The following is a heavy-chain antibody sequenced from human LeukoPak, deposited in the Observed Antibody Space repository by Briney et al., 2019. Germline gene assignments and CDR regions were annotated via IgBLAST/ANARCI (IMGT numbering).Heavy chain of an antibody. D-gene: IGHD3-22*01. CDR3: ATSYDSSGYYPYYFDY. Sequence: GGSLRLSCAVSGFRFSNAWMSWVRQAPGKGLEWVGRIKRKADGGTTDYGAPVKDRFTVSRDDSKNILFLQIDSLKTEDTAVYYCATSYDSSGYYPYYFDYWGRGTLVTVSS. CDR2: IKRKADGGTT. J-gene: IGHJ4*02. V-gene: IGHV3-15*01. CDR1: GFRFSNAW.